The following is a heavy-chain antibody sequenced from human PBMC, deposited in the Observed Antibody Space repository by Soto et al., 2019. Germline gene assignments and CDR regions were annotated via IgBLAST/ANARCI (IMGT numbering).Heavy chain of an antibody. CDR1: GFTFSSYA. J-gene: IGHJ4*02. D-gene: IGHD6-19*01. CDR3: AKRAGASSCPFDY. Sequence: GGSLRLSCAASGFTFSSYAMNWVRQAPGKGLEWVSGIGVGGVNTYYADSGKGRFTISRDNSQNTLYLEMNSLRAEDTAVYFCAKRAGASSCPFDYWGQGTLVTVSS. CDR2: IGVGGVNT. V-gene: IGHV3-23*01.